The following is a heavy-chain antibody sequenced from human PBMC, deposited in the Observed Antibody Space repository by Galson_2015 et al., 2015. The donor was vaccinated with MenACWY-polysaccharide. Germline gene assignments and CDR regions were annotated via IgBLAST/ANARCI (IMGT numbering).Heavy chain of an antibody. Sequence: SVKVSCKASGYTFTSYYMHWVRQAPGQGLEWMGIINPSGGSTSYAQKFQGRVTMTRDTSTSTVYMELSSLRSEDTAVYYCAREPTSITMIVVVGGYGMDVWGQGTTVTVSS. CDR3: AREPTSITMIVVVGGYGMDV. V-gene: IGHV1-46*01. D-gene: IGHD3-22*01. CDR1: GYTFTSYY. J-gene: IGHJ6*02. CDR2: INPSGGST.